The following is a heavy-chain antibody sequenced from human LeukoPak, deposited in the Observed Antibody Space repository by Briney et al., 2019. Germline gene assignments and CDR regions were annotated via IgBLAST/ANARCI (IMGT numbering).Heavy chain of an antibody. CDR2: IYYSGST. CDR1: GGSISSYY. Sequence: SEPLSLTCTVSGGSISSYYWSGIRQPPGKGLGWMGYIYYSGSTNYNPSLKSRVTISVDTSKNQFSLKLSSVTAADTAVYYCARSADYDILTGQSYYFDYWGQGTLVTVSS. J-gene: IGHJ4*02. V-gene: IGHV4-59*01. D-gene: IGHD3-9*01. CDR3: ARSADYDILTGQSYYFDY.